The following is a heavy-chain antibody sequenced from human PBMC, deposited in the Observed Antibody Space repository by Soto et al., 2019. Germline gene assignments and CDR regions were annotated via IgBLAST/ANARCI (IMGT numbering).Heavy chain of an antibody. CDR3: ARSREFDY. V-gene: IGHV4-30-2*01. CDR1: GGSLSGATYS. J-gene: IGHJ4*02. Sequence: QVQLRESGSGLVKPLETLSLTCGVSGGSLSGATYSWNWIRQPPGKGLEWIGYIFPSGTTYHNPSLKSRVTISIAVSKNQFSLSLRSFTAADTAVYYCARSREFDYWSQGTLVSVSS. CDR2: IFPSGTT.